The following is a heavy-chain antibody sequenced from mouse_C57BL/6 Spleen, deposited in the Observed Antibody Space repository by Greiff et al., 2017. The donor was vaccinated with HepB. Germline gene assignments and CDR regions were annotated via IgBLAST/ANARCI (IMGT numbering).Heavy chain of an antibody. CDR3: AKGARDSNLDY. Sequence: QVQLQQSGAELARPGASVKLSCKASGYTFTSYGISWVKQRTGQGLEWIGEIYPRSGSTYYNEKFKGKATLTADKSSSTAYMELRSLTSEDSAVYFCAKGARDSNLDYWGQGTTLTVSS. V-gene: IGHV1-81*01. D-gene: IGHD2-5*01. CDR1: GYTFTSYG. J-gene: IGHJ2*01. CDR2: IYPRSGST.